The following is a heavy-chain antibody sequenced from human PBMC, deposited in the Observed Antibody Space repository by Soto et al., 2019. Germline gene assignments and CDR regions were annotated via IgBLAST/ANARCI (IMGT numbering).Heavy chain of an antibody. CDR2: IYHSGST. D-gene: IGHD6-13*01. CDR3: ARDSGSAGILDY. V-gene: IGHV4-4*02. Sequence: SETLSLTCAVSSGSISSSNWWSWVRQPPGKGLEWIGEIYHSGSTNYNPSLKSRVTISVDKSKNQFSLKLSSVTAADTAVYYCARDSGSAGILDYWGQGTLVTVSS. J-gene: IGHJ4*02. CDR1: SGSISSSNW.